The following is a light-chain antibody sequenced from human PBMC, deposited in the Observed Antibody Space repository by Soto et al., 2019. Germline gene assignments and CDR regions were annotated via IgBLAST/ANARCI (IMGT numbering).Light chain of an antibody. CDR1: NSDVGGYNY. CDR2: EVS. Sequence: QSALTQPASVSGSPGQSITISCTGTNSDVGGYNYVSWYQQHPGKAPKLMIFEVSNRPSGVSNRFSGPKSGNTASLTISGLQAEDEADYYCSSYTTSSTLVFGGGTKVTVL. CDR3: SSYTTSSTLV. V-gene: IGLV2-14*01. J-gene: IGLJ2*01.